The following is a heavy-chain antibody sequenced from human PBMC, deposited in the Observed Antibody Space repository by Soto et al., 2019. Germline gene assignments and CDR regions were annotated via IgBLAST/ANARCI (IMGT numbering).Heavy chain of an antibody. J-gene: IGHJ3*02. CDR3: TTCITMVRGVPEEAFDI. D-gene: IGHD3-10*01. V-gene: IGHV3-15*01. Sequence: GGSLRLSCAASGFTFSNAWMSWVRQAPGKGLEWVGRIKSKTDGGTTDYAAPVKGRFTISRDDSKNTLYLQMNSLKTEDTAVYYCTTCITMVRGVPEEAFDIWGQGTMVTVSS. CDR2: IKSKTDGGTT. CDR1: GFTFSNAW.